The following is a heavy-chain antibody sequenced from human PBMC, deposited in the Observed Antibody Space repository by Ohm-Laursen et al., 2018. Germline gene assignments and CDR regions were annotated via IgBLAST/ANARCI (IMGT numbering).Heavy chain of an antibody. D-gene: IGHD3-22*01. V-gene: IGHV3-23*01. CDR3: ARAGTYDSSGYYGY. CDR1: GFTFSSYA. Sequence: GSLRLSCAAPGFTFSSYAMSWVRQAPGKGLEWVSDISGSGGSTYYADSVKGRFTISRDNSKNTLYLQMNSLRAEDTAVYYCARAGTYDSSGYYGYWGQGTLVTVSS. CDR2: ISGSGGST. J-gene: IGHJ4*02.